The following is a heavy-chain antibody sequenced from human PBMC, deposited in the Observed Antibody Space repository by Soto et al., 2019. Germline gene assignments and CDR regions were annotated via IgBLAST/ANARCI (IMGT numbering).Heavy chain of an antibody. CDR1: GFSISCNA. D-gene: IGHD5-18*01. CDR2: ISGSGGST. Sequence: PGGALRLSCSASGFSISCNAMSWVSQAPGKGLEWVSAISGSGGSTYYADSVKGRFTISRDNSKNTLYLQMNSLRAEATAVYYCAKDPWDTALVHDAFDIWGQGAMVSVS. J-gene: IGHJ3*02. CDR3: AKDPWDTALVHDAFDI. V-gene: IGHV3-23*01.